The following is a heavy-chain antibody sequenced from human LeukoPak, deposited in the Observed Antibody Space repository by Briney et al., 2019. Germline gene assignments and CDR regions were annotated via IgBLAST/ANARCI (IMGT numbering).Heavy chain of an antibody. CDR2: IYYSGST. J-gene: IGHJ4*02. CDR1: GGSLSSGYYY. CDR3: ARVLYDTDFDY. Sequence: PSQTLSLTCTVSGGSLSSGYYYWGWLRQPPGKGLEWIGYIYYSGSTYYNPSLNSRFTISVDTSKNQFSLKLSSVTAADTAVYYCARVLYDTDFDYWGQGTLVTVSS. V-gene: IGHV4-30-4*01. D-gene: IGHD3-16*01.